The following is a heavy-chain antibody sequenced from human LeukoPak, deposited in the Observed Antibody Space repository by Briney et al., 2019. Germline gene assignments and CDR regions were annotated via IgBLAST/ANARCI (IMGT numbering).Heavy chain of an antibody. J-gene: IGHJ4*02. V-gene: IGHV4-59*11. D-gene: IGHD1-1*01. CDR1: GGSISSHY. Sequence: PSETLSLTCTVSGGSISSHYWSWIRQPPGKGLEWIGYIYYSGSTNYNPSLKSRVTISVDTSKNQFSLKLSSVAAADTAVYYCAREDWNDVHFDYWGQGTLVTVSS. CDR2: IYYSGST. CDR3: AREDWNDVHFDY.